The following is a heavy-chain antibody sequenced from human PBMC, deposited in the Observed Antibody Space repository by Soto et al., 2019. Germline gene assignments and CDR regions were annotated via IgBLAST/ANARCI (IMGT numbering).Heavy chain of an antibody. CDR2: RVPIRRAA. CDR3: VRDSGAKLSSS. CDR1: GGTFSSYR. V-gene: IGHV1-69*01. Sequence: QVQLVQSGAEGKKTGSSVRVCCKASGGTFSSYRLNWLRQAPGHGLEWVGGRVPIRRAAEYAQVYQGRVTITADETTRTSYMALRSLKSQDMAVYYCVRDSGAKLSSSWGQGPLVPVSS. D-gene: IGHD6-13*01. J-gene: IGHJ4*02.